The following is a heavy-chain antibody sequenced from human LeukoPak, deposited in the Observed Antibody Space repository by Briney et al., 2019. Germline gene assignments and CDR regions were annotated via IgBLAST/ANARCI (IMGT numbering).Heavy chain of an antibody. V-gene: IGHV4-30-4*01. CDR2: IYYSGST. CDR3: ARAVGRA. D-gene: IGHD1-26*01. Sequence: GLEWIGYIYYSGSTYYNPSLKSRVTISVDTSKNQFSLKLSSVTAADTAVYYCARAVGRAWGQGTLVTVSS. J-gene: IGHJ5*02.